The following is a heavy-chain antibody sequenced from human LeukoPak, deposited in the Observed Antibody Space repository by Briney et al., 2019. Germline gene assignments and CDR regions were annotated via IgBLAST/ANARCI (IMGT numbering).Heavy chain of an antibody. J-gene: IGHJ4*02. D-gene: IGHD3-22*01. CDR2: IPYDGSNK. CDR3: ARDSGITMIVVVTEFDY. V-gene: IGHV3-30*04. Sequence: GGSLRLSCAASGFTFSSYAMHWVRQAPGKGLEWVAVIPYDGSNKYYADSVKGRFTISRDNSKNTLYLQMNSLRAEDTAVYYCARDSGITMIVVVTEFDYWGQGTLVTVSS. CDR1: GFTFSSYA.